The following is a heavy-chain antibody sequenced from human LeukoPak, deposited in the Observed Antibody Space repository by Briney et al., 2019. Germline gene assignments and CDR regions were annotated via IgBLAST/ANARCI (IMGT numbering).Heavy chain of an antibody. D-gene: IGHD3-3*01. CDR2: IYYSGST. J-gene: IGHJ4*02. CDR3: ARGPPLSDFWSGSYYFDY. V-gene: IGHV4-59*01. CDR1: GGSISSDY. Sequence: SETLSLTCNVSGGSISSDYWSWIRQPPGKGLEWIGHIYYSGSTNYNPSLKSRVTISVDMSKNQFSLKLSSVTAADTAVYYCARGPPLSDFWSGSYYFDYWGQGTLVTVSS.